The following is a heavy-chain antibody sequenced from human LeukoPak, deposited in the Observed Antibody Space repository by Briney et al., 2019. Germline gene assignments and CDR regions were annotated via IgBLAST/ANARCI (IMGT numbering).Heavy chain of an antibody. CDR2: IYYSGST. D-gene: IGHD4-23*01. CDR3: ARGNTLYYWFDP. V-gene: IGHV4-31*03. Sequence: KASETLSLTCTVSGGSISSGGYYWSWIRQHPGKGLEWIGYIYYSGSTYYNPSLKSRVTISVDTSKNQFSLKLSSVTAADTAVYYCARGNTLYYWFDPWGQGTLVTVSS. CDR1: GGSISSGGYY. J-gene: IGHJ5*02.